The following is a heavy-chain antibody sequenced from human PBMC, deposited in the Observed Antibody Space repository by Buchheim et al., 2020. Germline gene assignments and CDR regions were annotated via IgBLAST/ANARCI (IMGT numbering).Heavy chain of an antibody. V-gene: IGHV2-5*02. CDR1: GFSLSTSEMA. Sequence: QIPLKESGPTLVKPTQTLTLTCTFSGFSLSTSEMAVGWIRQPPGKALEWLALIYWDDDKRYSPSLKSRLTITKDTSKNQVVLTMTNMDPVDTATYYCAHSRASYYYGSGSYYKGPAEYFQHWGQGTL. D-gene: IGHD3-10*01. CDR2: IYWDDDK. J-gene: IGHJ1*01. CDR3: AHSRASYYYGSGSYYKGPAEYFQH.